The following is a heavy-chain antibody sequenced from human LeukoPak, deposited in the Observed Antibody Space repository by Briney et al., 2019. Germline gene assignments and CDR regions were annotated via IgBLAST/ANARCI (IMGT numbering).Heavy chain of an antibody. Sequence: QSGGSLRLSCAASGFTFSSCEMKWVRQAPGKGLEWVSSISSSGNTIYYADSVKGRFTISRDNAKNSLYLQMNSLRAEDTAVYYCASLRGYHFDYWGQGTLVTVSS. J-gene: IGHJ4*02. CDR1: GFTFSSCE. CDR3: ASLRGYHFDY. CDR2: ISSSGNTI. V-gene: IGHV3-48*03. D-gene: IGHD5-18*01.